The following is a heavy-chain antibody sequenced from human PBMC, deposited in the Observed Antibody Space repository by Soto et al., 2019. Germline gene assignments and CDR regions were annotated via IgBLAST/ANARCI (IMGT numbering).Heavy chain of an antibody. Sequence: ASVKVSCKASGNTFTSYYMHWVRQAPGQGLEWMGIINPSGGSTSYAQKFQGRVTMTRDTSTSTVYMELSSLRSEDTAVYYCARTSIVPAAIWYYYYGMDVWGQGTTVTVSS. CDR2: INPSGGST. V-gene: IGHV1-46*01. CDR1: GNTFTSYY. CDR3: ARTSIVPAAIWYYYYGMDV. D-gene: IGHD2-2*01. J-gene: IGHJ6*02.